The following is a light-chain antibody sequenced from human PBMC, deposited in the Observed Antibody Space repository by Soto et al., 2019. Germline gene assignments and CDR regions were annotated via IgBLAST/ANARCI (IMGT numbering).Light chain of an antibody. Sequence: DIQMTQSPSSLSASVGDRVTITCRASQNVERYLNWYQQGPGEAPKLLIHDASSLQSGVSSRFSGSGSGTEFTLTISSLQPDDFATYYCQQYNSYWTFGQGTKVDI. CDR2: DAS. CDR1: QNVERY. V-gene: IGKV1-5*01. J-gene: IGKJ1*01. CDR3: QQYNSYWT.